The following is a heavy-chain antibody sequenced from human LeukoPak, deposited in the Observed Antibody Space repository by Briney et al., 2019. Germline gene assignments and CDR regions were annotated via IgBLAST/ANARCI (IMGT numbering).Heavy chain of an antibody. D-gene: IGHD4-17*01. J-gene: IGHJ2*01. CDR1: GFTSSDCI. CDR2: ISSGSNTV. Sequence: PAGSLRLSSAASGFTSSDCIFNWLPPAPGEEGWWSSFISSGSNTVYYADSVKVRFTISTDNARNSLYLEMNSLRDEDTAVYYCARDRAYGDCVYWYFDLWGRGTLLSVSS. V-gene: IGHV3-48*02. CDR3: ARDRAYGDCVYWYFDL.